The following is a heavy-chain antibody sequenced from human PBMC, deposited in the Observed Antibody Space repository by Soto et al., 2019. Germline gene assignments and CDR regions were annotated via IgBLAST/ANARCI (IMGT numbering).Heavy chain of an antibody. J-gene: IGHJ4*02. Sequence: PSETLSLSCTVSGGSISSGGYYWSWIRQHPGKGLEWIGYLYYSGSTYYNPSLKSRVTISVDTSKNQFSLKLSSVTAADTAVYYCARDYYYDSSGYLALWGQGTLVTVSS. CDR3: ARDYYYDSSGYLAL. CDR2: LYYSGST. V-gene: IGHV4-31*03. D-gene: IGHD3-22*01. CDR1: GGSISSGGYY.